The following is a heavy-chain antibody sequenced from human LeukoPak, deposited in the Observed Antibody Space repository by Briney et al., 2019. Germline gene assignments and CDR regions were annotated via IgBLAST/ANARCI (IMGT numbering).Heavy chain of an antibody. V-gene: IGHV3-53*05. CDR1: GFIVSANY. Sequence: PGGSLRLSRAASGFIVSANYMSWVRQAPGKGLEWVSVFYSGGHTFHRDGTTYYADSVKGRFTISGDKSANTVYLQMNRLRLDDTAVYYCAHSYEIDSSGYHRPPAFWGQGTLVTVSS. CDR2: FYSGGHTFHRDGTT. CDR3: AHSYEIDSSGYHRPPAF. J-gene: IGHJ4*02. D-gene: IGHD3-22*01.